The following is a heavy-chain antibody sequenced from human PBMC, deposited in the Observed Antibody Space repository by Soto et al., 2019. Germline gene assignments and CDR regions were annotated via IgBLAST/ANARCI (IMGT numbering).Heavy chain of an antibody. Sequence: PSETLSLTCSVSGGSLSGFSWSWIRQPPGRGLEWIGYIYYTGSTNYNPSLKSRVTMSVDTSKNQFSLKLSSVTAADTAVYYCARQRPTDGRWEFANYYGMDVWGQGTPVTVSS. D-gene: IGHD1-26*01. J-gene: IGHJ6*02. CDR2: IYYTGST. CDR1: GGSLSGFS. CDR3: ARQRPTDGRWEFANYYGMDV. V-gene: IGHV4-59*08.